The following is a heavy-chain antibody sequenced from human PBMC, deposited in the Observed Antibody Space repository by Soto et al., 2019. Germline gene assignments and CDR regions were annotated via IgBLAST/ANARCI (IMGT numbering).Heavy chain of an antibody. CDR3: EREVPSLYFAL. Sequence: SETLSLTCTVSGGSISSYYWSWIRQPPGKGLEWIGYIYYSGSTNYNPSLKSRVTILVDTSKNQFSLKLNSVTAADTAVYYCEREVPSLYFALWGRGTLV. CDR2: IYYSGST. CDR1: GGSISSYY. J-gene: IGHJ2*01. V-gene: IGHV4-59*12. D-gene: IGHD3-10*01.